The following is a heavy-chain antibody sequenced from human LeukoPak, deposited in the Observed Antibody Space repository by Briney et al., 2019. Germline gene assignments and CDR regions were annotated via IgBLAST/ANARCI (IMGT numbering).Heavy chain of an antibody. Sequence: ASVKVSCKASGYTFTSYGISWVRQAPGQGLEWMGWISAYNGNTNYAQKLQGRVTMTTDTSTSSAYMELRSLRSDDTAVYYCARDPRQYYDILTGSRGLDYWGQGTLVTVSS. CDR1: GYTFTSYG. D-gene: IGHD3-9*01. J-gene: IGHJ4*02. CDR3: ARDPRQYYDILTGSRGLDY. V-gene: IGHV1-18*01. CDR2: ISAYNGNT.